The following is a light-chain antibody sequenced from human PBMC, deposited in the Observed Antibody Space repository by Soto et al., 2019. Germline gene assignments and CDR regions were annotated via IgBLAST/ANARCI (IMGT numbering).Light chain of an antibody. CDR1: SSNIGAGYD. CDR2: GNS. V-gene: IGLV1-40*01. Sequence: QAVVTQPPSVSGAPGQRVTISCTGSSSNIGAGYDVHWYQQLPGTAPKLLIYGNSNRPSGVPDRSSGSKSGTSASLAITGLQAEDEADYYCQSYDSSLSASVVFGGGTKLTVL. CDR3: QSYDSSLSASVV. J-gene: IGLJ2*01.